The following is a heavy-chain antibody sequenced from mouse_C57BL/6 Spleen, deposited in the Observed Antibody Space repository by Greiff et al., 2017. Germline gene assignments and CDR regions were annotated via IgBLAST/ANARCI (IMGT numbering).Heavy chain of an antibody. J-gene: IGHJ3*01. CDR1: GYTFTSYW. Sequence: QVQLQQPGAELVKPGASVKLSCKASGYTFTSYWMHWVKQRPGQGLEWIGMIHPNSGSTNYNEKSKSKATLTVDKSSITAYMQLSSLTSEDSAVYYCAPCGYGNSAWFAYWGQGTLVTVSA. CDR3: APCGYGNSAWFAY. CDR2: IHPNSGST. D-gene: IGHD2-1*01. V-gene: IGHV1-64*01.